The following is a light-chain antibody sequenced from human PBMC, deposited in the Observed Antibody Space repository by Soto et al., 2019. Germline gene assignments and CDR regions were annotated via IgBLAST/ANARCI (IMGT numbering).Light chain of an antibody. CDR3: SSYTRSNTLV. J-gene: IGLJ2*01. CDR1: SSDVGGYNY. CDR2: EVS. Sequence: QSALTQPASVSGSPGQSITISCTGTSSDVGGYNYVSWYQQHPGKAPKLMIYEVSYRPSGVSNLFSGSKSGNTASLTISGLQAEDEADYYCSSYTRSNTLVFGGGTKVTVL. V-gene: IGLV2-14*01.